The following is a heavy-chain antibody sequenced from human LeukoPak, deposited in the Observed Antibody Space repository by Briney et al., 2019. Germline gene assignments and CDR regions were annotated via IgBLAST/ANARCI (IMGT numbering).Heavy chain of an antibody. Sequence: PSETLSLTCTVSGASVSSSGFNWGWIRQPPGKGLEWIGTISYSGSTYYNPSLGSRVAISVDTSKNQCSLYLNSVTAADTAVYYCVRRQYGSGWYGDGDWFWFAPWGQGTLVIVSS. CDR3: VRRQYGSGWYGDGDWFWFAP. CDR1: GASVSSSGFN. D-gene: IGHD6-19*01. V-gene: IGHV4-39*01. J-gene: IGHJ5*02. CDR2: ISYSGST.